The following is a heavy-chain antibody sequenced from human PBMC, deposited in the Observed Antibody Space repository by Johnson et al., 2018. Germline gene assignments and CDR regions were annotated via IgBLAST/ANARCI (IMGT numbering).Heavy chain of an antibody. CDR2: ISGSGDST. Sequence: VQLVQSGGGLVQPGRSLRLSCAASGFTFSDYYMSWVRQAPGKGLEWVSTISGSGDSTYYAGSVRGRFTISRDNSKNTLNLQMNSLRVEDTAVYYCAKDHGISTYYYGSSGYPDVWGQGTSVTVSS. CDR3: AKDHGISTYYYGSSGYPDV. D-gene: IGHD3-22*01. V-gene: IGHV3-23*04. J-gene: IGHJ6*02. CDR1: GFTFSDYY.